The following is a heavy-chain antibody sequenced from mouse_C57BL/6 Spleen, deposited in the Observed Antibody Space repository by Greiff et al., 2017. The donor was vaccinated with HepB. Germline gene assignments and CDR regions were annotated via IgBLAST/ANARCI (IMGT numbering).Heavy chain of an antibody. D-gene: IGHD1-1*01. CDR2: TNPTNGRT. CDR3: AIIKMIVATYFDY. J-gene: IGHJ2*01. CDR1: GYTFTSYW. V-gene: IGHV1S81*02. Sequence: QVQLQQSGAELVKAGASVKMSCKASGYTFTSYWMHWVKQRLGQGLEWFAETNPTNGRTYYNEKFKSKATLTVDKSSRTAYMLLSGPTFEDSAVYYCAIIKMIVATYFDYWGQGTTLTVSS.